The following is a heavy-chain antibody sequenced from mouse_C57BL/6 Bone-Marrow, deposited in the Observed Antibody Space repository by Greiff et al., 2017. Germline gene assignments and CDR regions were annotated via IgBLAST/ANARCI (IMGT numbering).Heavy chain of an antibody. D-gene: IGHD2-1*01. CDR2: IDPENGDT. Sequence: VQLQQSGAELVRPGASVKLSCTASGFNIKDDYMHWVKHRPEQGLEWIGWIDPENGDTEYASKFQGKATITADTSSNTAYLQLSSLTSEDTAVYYCTIYYGNPFDYWGQGTTLTVSS. J-gene: IGHJ2*01. CDR3: TIYYGNPFDY. V-gene: IGHV14-4*01. CDR1: GFNIKDDY.